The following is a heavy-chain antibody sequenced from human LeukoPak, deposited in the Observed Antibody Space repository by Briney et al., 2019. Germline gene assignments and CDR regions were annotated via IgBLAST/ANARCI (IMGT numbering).Heavy chain of an antibody. J-gene: IGHJ4*02. CDR2: IYYSGST. CDR1: GGSISSSSYY. CDR3: ARQRYFDWLLFGYFDY. V-gene: IGHV4-39*01. Sequence: SETLSLTCTVSGGSISSSSYYWGWIRQPPGKGLEWIGSIYYSGSTYYNPSLKSRVTISVDTSKNQFSLKLSSVTTADTAVYYCARQRYFDWLLFGYFDYWGQGTLVTVSS. D-gene: IGHD3-9*01.